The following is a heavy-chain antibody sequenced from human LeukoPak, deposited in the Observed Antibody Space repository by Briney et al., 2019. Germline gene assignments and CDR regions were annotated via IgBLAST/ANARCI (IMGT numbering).Heavy chain of an antibody. CDR1: GYSFTSYW. CDR3: ARQGGNGFNIGAFDY. Sequence: GESLKISCKGSGYSFTSYWIGWVRQMPGKGLGWMGIIYPGDSDTRYSPSFQGQVTISADKSISTAYLQWSSLKASDTAMYYCARQGGNGFNIGAFDYWGQGTLVTVSS. CDR2: IYPGDSDT. V-gene: IGHV5-51*01. J-gene: IGHJ4*02. D-gene: IGHD5-24*01.